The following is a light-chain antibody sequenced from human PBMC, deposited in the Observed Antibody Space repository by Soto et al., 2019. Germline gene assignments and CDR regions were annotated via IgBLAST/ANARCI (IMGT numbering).Light chain of an antibody. Sequence: QSALTQPASVSGSPGQSITISCTGTSSDVGGYNYVSWYQQHPGKAPKLMIYEVSKRPSGVSNRFSGSKSGNTASLTISGLQAEDEADYYCSSYTSSSTLDWVFGGGNKLTVL. CDR3: SSYTSSSTLDWV. V-gene: IGLV2-14*01. CDR1: SSDVGGYNY. CDR2: EVS. J-gene: IGLJ3*02.